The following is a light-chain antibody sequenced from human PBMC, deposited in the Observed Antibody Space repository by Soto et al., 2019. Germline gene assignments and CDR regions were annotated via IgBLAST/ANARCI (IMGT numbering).Light chain of an antibody. V-gene: IGKV3-20*01. CDR1: HTISSSY. CDR3: LQYHNLWA. J-gene: IGKJ1*01. CDR2: GIS. Sequence: EIVLTQSPGTLSLSPGERATLSCRASHTISSSYLAWYQQKPGQAPRLLMYGISRRATGIPDRFSGSGSGTEFTLTISSLPSEDFTVYSCLQYHNLWAFGQGTKVDIK.